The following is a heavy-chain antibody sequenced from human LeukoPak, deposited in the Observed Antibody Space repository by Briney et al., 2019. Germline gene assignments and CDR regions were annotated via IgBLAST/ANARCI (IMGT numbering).Heavy chain of an antibody. CDR1: GGSISSYY. D-gene: IGHD2-15*01. V-gene: IGHV4-59*01. Sequence: PSETLSLTCTVSGGSISSYYWSWIRQPPGKGLGWIGYIYYSGSTNYNPSLKSRVTISVDTSKNQFSLKLSSVTAADTAVYYCARGGGYSYGLGYCSGGSCKIDYWGQGTLVTVSS. J-gene: IGHJ4*02. CDR3: ARGGGYSYGLGYCSGGSCKIDY. CDR2: IYYSGST.